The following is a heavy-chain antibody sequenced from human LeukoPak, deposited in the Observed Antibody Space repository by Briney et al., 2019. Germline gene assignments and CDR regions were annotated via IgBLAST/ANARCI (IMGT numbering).Heavy chain of an antibody. CDR1: GGTFSSYA. J-gene: IGHJ4*02. CDR3: GGNDSSGYYIVDY. Sequence: ASVKVSCTASGGTFSSYAISWVRQAPGQGLEWMGGIIPIFGTANYAHKFHGRVTITTDEPTRTPYMVISSFRSEEETVYYCGGNDSSGYYIVDYWGQGTLVTVCS. CDR2: IIPIFGTA. V-gene: IGHV1-69*05. D-gene: IGHD3-22*01.